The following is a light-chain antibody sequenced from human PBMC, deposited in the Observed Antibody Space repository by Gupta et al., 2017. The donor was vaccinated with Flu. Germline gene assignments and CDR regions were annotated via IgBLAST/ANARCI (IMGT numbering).Light chain of an antibody. CDR3: AAWDDHGNWQV. V-gene: IGLV1-44*01. CDR1: SSNIGSYT. J-gene: IGLJ1*01. Sequence: VAISRSGRSSNIGSYTSSWYQQRPGTAPNVLIYSKKQRSSGVPERFSGAKSGTSASLAISVLQSEDEAVYYWAAWDDHGNWQVFGTGTTVAVL. CDR2: SKK.